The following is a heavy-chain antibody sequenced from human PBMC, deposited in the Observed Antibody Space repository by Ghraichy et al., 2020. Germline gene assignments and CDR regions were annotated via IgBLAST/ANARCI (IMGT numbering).Heavy chain of an antibody. D-gene: IGHD6-13*01. CDR2: IYYSGST. V-gene: IGHV4-59*01. Sequence: SETLSLTCTVSGGSISSYYWSWIRQPPGKGLEWIGYIYYSGSTNYNPSLKSRVTISVDTSKHQFSLKLSSVTAADTAVYYCARVSSSSWSNWLDPWGQGTLVTVSS. CDR3: ARVSSSSWSNWLDP. CDR1: GGSISSYY. J-gene: IGHJ5*02.